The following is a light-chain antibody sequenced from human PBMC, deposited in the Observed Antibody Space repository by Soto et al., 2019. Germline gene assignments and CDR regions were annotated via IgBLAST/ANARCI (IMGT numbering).Light chain of an antibody. J-gene: IGKJ5*01. CDR2: AAS. CDR1: QSISSY. CDR3: QQSYSTPIT. V-gene: IGKV1-39*01. Sequence: HVTQSPSSLSASVGYRVTITCRASQSISSYLNWYQQKPGKAPKLLIYAASSLQSGVPSRSSGSGSGTDFTLTISSLQPEDFATYYCQQSYSTPITFCQGTRLEVK.